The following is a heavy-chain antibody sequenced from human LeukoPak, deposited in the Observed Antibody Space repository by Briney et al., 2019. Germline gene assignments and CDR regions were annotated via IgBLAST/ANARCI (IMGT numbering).Heavy chain of an antibody. J-gene: IGHJ4*02. CDR2: IKQDGSEK. V-gene: IGHV3-7*01. CDR1: GFTFSSYW. Sequence: PGGSLRLSCAASGFTFSSYWMSWVRQAPGKGLEWVANIKQDGSEKYYVDPVKGRFTISRDNAKNSLYLQMNSLRTEDTAVYYCAKLAKYFYGSETYYFFEHWGQGTPVTASS. D-gene: IGHD3-10*01. CDR3: AKLAKYFYGSETYYFFEH.